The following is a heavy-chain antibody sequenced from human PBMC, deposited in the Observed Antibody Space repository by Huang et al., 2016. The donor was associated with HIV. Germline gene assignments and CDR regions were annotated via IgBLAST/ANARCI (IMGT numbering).Heavy chain of an antibody. CDR1: RFTFSNYA. J-gene: IGHJ5*01. V-gene: IGHV3-23*01. Sequence: GGSLRLSCAASRFTFSNYAMSWVRQAPGRGLEWVSGISGSGGSTHYADFVKGRFTISRDNSKNTVYLQMNSLRVEDTAVYYCAKDHGTRITLNYFDSWGQGALVTVSS. CDR3: AKDHGTRITLNYFDS. D-gene: IGHD1-7*01. CDR2: ISGSGGST.